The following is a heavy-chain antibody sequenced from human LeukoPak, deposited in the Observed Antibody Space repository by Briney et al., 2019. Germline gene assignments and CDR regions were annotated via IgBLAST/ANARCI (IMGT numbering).Heavy chain of an antibody. Sequence: RASVKVSCKASGYTFTGYFMYWVRQAPGQGLEWMGWTNPNSGGTNYAQKFQGRVTMTRDASISTAYMDLSRLRSDDTAVYYCAREYRGSYSPLDYWGQGTLVTVSS. J-gene: IGHJ4*02. D-gene: IGHD1-26*01. V-gene: IGHV1-2*02. CDR3: AREYRGSYSPLDY. CDR2: TNPNSGGT. CDR1: GYTFTGYF.